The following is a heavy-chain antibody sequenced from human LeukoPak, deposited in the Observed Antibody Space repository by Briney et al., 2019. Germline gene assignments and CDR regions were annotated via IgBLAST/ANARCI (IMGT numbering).Heavy chain of an antibody. Sequence: AGGSLRLSCAASGFTFSSYAMSWVRQAPGKGLEWVSAISGSGGSTYYADSVKGRFTISRDNPKNTLYLQMNSLRAEDTAVYYCAKDVFRYGDYTRPGYWGQGTLVTVSS. CDR2: ISGSGGST. CDR1: GFTFSSYA. D-gene: IGHD4-17*01. V-gene: IGHV3-23*01. CDR3: AKDVFRYGDYTRPGY. J-gene: IGHJ4*02.